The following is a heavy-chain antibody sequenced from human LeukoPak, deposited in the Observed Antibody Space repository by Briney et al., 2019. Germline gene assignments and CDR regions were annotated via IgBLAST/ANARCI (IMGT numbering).Heavy chain of an antibody. J-gene: IGHJ5*02. CDR3: ARGRVYCSGGSCYNWFDP. V-gene: IGHV3-21*04. CDR2: ISSSSSYI. Sequence: GGSLRLSCAASGFTFSSYSMNWVRQAPGKGLEWVSSISSSSSYIYYADSVKGRFTISRDNAKNSLYLQMNSLRAEDTAVYYCARGRVYCSGGSCYNWFDPWGQGTLVTVSS. CDR1: GFTFSSYS. D-gene: IGHD2-15*01.